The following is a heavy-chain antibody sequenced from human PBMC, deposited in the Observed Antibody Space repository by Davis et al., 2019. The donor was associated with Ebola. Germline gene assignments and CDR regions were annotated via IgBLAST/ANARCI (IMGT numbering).Heavy chain of an antibody. CDR3: ARLAIAAAGTSIYYYYYGMDV. D-gene: IGHD6-13*01. J-gene: IGHJ6*02. V-gene: IGHV4-59*08. Sequence: MPGGSLRLSCTVSGGSISSYYWSWIRQPPGKGLEWIGYIYYSGSTNYNPSLKSRVTISVDTSKNQFSLKLSSVTAADTAVYYCARLAIAAAGTSIYYYYYGMDVWGQGTTVTVSS. CDR1: GGSISSYY. CDR2: IYYSGST.